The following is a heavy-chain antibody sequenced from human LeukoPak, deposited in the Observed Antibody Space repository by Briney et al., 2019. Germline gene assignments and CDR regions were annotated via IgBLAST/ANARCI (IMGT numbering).Heavy chain of an antibody. J-gene: IGHJ4*02. CDR2: ISSSSSYI. V-gene: IGHV3-21*01. D-gene: IGHD6-19*01. CDR1: GFTFSSYS. CDR3: KSSGWYGPYYFDY. Sequence: PGGSLRLSCAASGFTFSSYSMNWVRQAPGKGLEWVSSISSSSSYIYYADSVKGRFTISRDNAKNSLYLQMNSLRAEDTAVYHCKSSGWYGPYYFDYWGQGTLVTVSS.